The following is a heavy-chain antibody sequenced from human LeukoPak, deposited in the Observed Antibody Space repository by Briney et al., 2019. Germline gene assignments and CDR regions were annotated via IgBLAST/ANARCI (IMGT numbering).Heavy chain of an antibody. V-gene: IGHV4-4*02. J-gene: IGHJ5*02. CDR2: IYYAGST. CDR3: ARGAYDSSGYYYA. Sequence: GSLRLSCAASGITFTNAWLTWVRQAPGKGLEWIASIYYAGSTYYNPSLKSRVTISVDTSKNQFSLKLSSVTAADTAVYYCARGAYDSSGYYYAWGQGTLVTVSS. D-gene: IGHD3-22*01. CDR1: GITFTNAW.